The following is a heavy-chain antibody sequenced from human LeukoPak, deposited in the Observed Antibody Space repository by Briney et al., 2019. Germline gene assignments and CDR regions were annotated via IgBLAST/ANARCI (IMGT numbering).Heavy chain of an antibody. CDR2: INHSGST. CDR3: ARLGLWSMVQLFDY. Sequence: PSETLSLTCAVYGGSFSGYYWSWIRQPPGKGLEWIGEINHSGSTNYNPSLKSRVTMSVDTSKNQFSLKLSSVTAADTAVYYCARLGLWSMVQLFDYWGQGTLVTVSS. D-gene: IGHD2-8*01. CDR1: GGSFSGYY. V-gene: IGHV4-34*01. J-gene: IGHJ4*02.